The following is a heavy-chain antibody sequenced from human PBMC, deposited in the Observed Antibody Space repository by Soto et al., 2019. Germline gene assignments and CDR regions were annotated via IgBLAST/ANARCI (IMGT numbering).Heavy chain of an antibody. Sequence: QVQLQESGPGLVKPSQTLSLTCTVSGGSIINGDTYLNWIRQHPEKGLEWMGYINYRGTTNYNPALKSRILISIDTSKNQFSLRLTSVTAAVTAVYYCARDAPGVAPYWGHGTLVTVSS. V-gene: IGHV4-31*03. CDR3: ARDAPGVAPY. CDR1: GGSIINGDTY. D-gene: IGHD2-15*01. CDR2: INYRGTT. J-gene: IGHJ4*01.